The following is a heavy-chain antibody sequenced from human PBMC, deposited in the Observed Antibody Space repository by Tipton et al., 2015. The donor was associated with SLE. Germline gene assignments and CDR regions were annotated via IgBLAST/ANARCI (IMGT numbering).Heavy chain of an antibody. CDR3: ARHLATRADYGDYINVFDS. D-gene: IGHD4-17*01. J-gene: IGHJ4*02. Sequence: TLSLTCSVYGDSLSGQYWSWIRQPPGKGLEWIGEVFRGGSTNYSPSLESRVSISVDTSKNQFFLNLHSVTAADTAGYYCARHLATRADYGDYINVFDSWGQGTLVTVSS. CDR2: VFRGGST. CDR1: GDSLSGQY. V-gene: IGHV4-34*12.